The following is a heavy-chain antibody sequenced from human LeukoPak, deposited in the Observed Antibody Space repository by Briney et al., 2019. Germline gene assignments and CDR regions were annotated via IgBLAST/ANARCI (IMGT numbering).Heavy chain of an antibody. Sequence: SETLSLTCSVSVVSICSLTWIRQPPGKGLEWIGYIYYSGSTNYNPSLKSRVTISVDTSKNQFSLKLSSVTAADTAVYYCAREHYWGAFDIWGQGTMVTVSS. CDR3: AREHYWGAFDI. V-gene: IGHV4-59*01. D-gene: IGHD7-27*01. J-gene: IGHJ3*02. CDR1: VVSICS. CDR2: IYYSGST.